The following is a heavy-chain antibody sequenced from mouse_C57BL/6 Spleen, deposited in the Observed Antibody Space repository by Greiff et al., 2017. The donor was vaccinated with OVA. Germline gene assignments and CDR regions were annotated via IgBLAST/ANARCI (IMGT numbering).Heavy chain of an antibody. CDR3: ARSGYYSNPYYAMDY. Sequence: QVQLQQSGAELVRPGPSVKVSCKASGYAFTNYLIEWVKQRPGQGLEWIGVINPGSGGTNYNEKFKGKATLTADKSSSTAYMQLSSLTSEDSAVYLCARSGYYSNPYYAMDYWGQGTSVTVSS. CDR2: INPGSGGT. D-gene: IGHD2-5*01. V-gene: IGHV1-54*01. J-gene: IGHJ4*01. CDR1: GYAFTNYL.